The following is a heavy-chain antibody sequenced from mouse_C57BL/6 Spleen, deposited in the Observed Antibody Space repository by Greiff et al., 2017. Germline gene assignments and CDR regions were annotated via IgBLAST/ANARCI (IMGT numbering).Heavy chain of an antibody. D-gene: IGHD1-1*01. CDR3: ARWGRTVVAPFDY. CDR2: IYPGSGNT. CDR1: GYTFTDYY. J-gene: IGHJ2*01. V-gene: IGHV1-76*01. Sequence: VQLQQSGAELVRPGASVKLSCKASGYTFTDYYINWVKQRPGQGLEWIARIYPGSGNTYYNEKFKGKATLTAEKSSSTAYMQLSSLTSEDSAVYCCARWGRTVVAPFDYWGQGTTLTVSS.